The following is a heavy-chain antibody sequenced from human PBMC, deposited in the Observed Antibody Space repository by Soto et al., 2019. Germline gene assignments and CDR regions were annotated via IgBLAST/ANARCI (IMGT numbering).Heavy chain of an antibody. CDR2: ISYDGSNK. V-gene: IGHV3-30*18. CDR3: AKDRARYCGGGSCYSIFDY. D-gene: IGHD2-15*01. J-gene: IGHJ4*02. CDR1: GFTFRNYG. Sequence: GGSLRLSCAASGFTFRNYGMNWVRQAPGKGLEWVAVISYDGSNKYYADSVKGRFTISRDNSKNTLYLQMNSLRAEDTAVYYCAKDRARYCGGGSCYSIFDYWGQGTLVTVSS.